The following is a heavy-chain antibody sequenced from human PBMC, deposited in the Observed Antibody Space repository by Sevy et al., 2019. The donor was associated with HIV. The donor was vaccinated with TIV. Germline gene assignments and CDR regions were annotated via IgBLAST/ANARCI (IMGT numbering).Heavy chain of an antibody. J-gene: IGHJ6*02. CDR1: GGSFSGYY. D-gene: IGHD3-10*01. Sequence: SETLSLTCAVYGGSFSGYYWSWIRQPPGKGLEWIGEINHSGSTNYNPSLKSRVTISVDTSKNQFSLKLSSVTAADTAVYYCARGRGYGSGSYFLGPGRNFYGMDVWGQGTTVTVSS. V-gene: IGHV4-34*01. CDR2: INHSGST. CDR3: ARGRGYGSGSYFLGPGRNFYGMDV.